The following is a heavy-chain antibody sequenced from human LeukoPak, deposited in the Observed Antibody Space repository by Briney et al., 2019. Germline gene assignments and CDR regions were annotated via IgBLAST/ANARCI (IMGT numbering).Heavy chain of an antibody. CDR2: ITTSSTYI. J-gene: IGHJ4*02. CDR1: GFSFSDYN. V-gene: IGHV3-21*01. D-gene: IGHD5-18*01. CDR3: AREDEYSYGPNDY. Sequence: GGSLRLSCAASGFSFSDYNMNWVRQAPGKALEWVSSITTSSTYIYYGDSVKGRFTISRDNAKNSLYLQMNSLRAEDTAVYYCAREDEYSYGPNDYWGQGTLVTVSS.